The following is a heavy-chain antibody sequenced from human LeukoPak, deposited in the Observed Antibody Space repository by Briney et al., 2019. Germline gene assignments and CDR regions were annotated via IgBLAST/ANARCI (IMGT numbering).Heavy chain of an antibody. D-gene: IGHD2-15*01. V-gene: IGHV3-48*03. CDR2: ISSRGNTI. J-gene: IGHJ3*02. Sequence: GGSLRLSCVASGFTFSSYEINWVRRAPGKGLEWVSYISSRGNTIYYADSVKGRFTISRDNAKNSLYLQMNSLRAEDTAVYYCAREALGYCSGGNCYSSGALDIWGQGTMVIVSS. CDR1: GFTFSSYE. CDR3: AREALGYCSGGNCYSSGALDI.